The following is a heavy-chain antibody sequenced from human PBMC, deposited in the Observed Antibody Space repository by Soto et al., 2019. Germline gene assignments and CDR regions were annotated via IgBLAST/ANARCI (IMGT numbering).Heavy chain of an antibody. CDR1: GDSVSNKSTA. Sequence: SQTLSLTCVISGDSVSNKSTAWNWIRQSPSGGLEWLGRTYYRSKWYNDYATSMKSRITISPDTSKNQFSLHLNSVTPEDTAVYFCARRFFDLGSAFDFWGQGTPVTSPQ. CDR3: ARRFFDLGSAFDF. J-gene: IGHJ4*02. CDR2: TYYRSKWYN. V-gene: IGHV6-1*01. D-gene: IGHD3-9*01.